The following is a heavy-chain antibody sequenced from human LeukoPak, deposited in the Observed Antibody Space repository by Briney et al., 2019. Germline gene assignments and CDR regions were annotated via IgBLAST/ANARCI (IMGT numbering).Heavy chain of an antibody. V-gene: IGHV3-64*04. CDR2: ISSNGDNT. Sequence: GGSLRLSCSASGFPFNTYAIHWVRQAPGKGLEYVAGISSNGDNTDFADSAKGRFTISRDNSKSTLYLQMNSLRAEDTAVYYCARDSEGYCSGGSCYSDAFDIWGQGTMVTVSS. J-gene: IGHJ3*02. D-gene: IGHD2-15*01. CDR3: ARDSEGYCSGGSCYSDAFDI. CDR1: GFPFNTYA.